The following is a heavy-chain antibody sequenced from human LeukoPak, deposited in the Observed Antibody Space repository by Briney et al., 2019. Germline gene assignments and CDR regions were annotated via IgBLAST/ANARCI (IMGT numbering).Heavy chain of an antibody. CDR1: GGSISSGGYS. J-gene: IGHJ5*02. CDR2: IYHSGST. D-gene: IGHD6-13*01. V-gene: IGHV4-30-2*01. Sequence: SETLSLTCAVSGGSISSGGYSWSWIRQPPGKCLEWIGYIYHSGSTYYNPSLKSRVTISVDRSKNQFSLKLSSVTAADTAVYYCARESSSFNWFDPWGQGTLVTVSS. CDR3: ARESSSFNWFDP.